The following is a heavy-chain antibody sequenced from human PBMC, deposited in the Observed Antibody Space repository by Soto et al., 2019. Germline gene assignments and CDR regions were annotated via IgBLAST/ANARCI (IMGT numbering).Heavy chain of an antibody. D-gene: IGHD1-7*01. CDR3: ARFQNYVALYYFDY. V-gene: IGHV1-18*01. CDR1: GYTFTSYG. Sequence: ASVKVSCKASGYTFTSYGISWVRQAPGQGLEWMGWISAYNGNTNYAQKLQGRVTMTTDTSTSTAYMELRSLRSDDTAVYYCARFQNYVALYYFDYWGQGTLVTVSS. CDR2: ISAYNGNT. J-gene: IGHJ4*02.